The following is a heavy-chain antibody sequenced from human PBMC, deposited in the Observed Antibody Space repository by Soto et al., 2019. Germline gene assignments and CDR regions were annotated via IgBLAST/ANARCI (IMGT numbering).Heavy chain of an antibody. Sequence: QLQLQESGPGLVKPSETLSLTCAVSGASISRTGFHWGWIRKPPGQGLEWIGSIYEGGTTFYNSSLKSRVTISADTSKNHFSLKLNAVNAADTAVYFCARRGSGHTFDYWGQGTLVNVSS. CDR1: GASISRTGFH. V-gene: IGHV4-39*02. J-gene: IGHJ4*02. CDR3: ARRGSGHTFDY. D-gene: IGHD3-10*01. CDR2: IYEGGTT.